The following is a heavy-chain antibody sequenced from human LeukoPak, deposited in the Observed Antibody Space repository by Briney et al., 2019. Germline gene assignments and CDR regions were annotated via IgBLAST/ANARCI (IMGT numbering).Heavy chain of an antibody. J-gene: IGHJ4*02. V-gene: IGHV3-49*04. CDR2: IRSKAYGGTT. Sequence: PGRSLRLSCTASGFTFGDYAMSWVRQAPGKGLEWVGFIRSKAYGGTTEYAASMKGRFTISRDDSKSIAYLQMNSLKTEDTAVYYCTSDFWSGYYWSWYWGQGTLVTVSS. D-gene: IGHD3-3*01. CDR1: GFTFGDYA. CDR3: TSDFWSGYYWSWY.